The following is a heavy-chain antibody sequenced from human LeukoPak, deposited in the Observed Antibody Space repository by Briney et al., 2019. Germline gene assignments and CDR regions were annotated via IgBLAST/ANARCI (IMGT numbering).Heavy chain of an antibody. J-gene: IGHJ3*02. CDR3: ARRGGYYDSSGPLVGAFDI. CDR1: GGTFSSYA. V-gene: IGHV1-69*04. CDR2: IIPILGIA. D-gene: IGHD3-22*01. Sequence: SVKVSCKASGGTFSSYAISWVRQAPGQGLEWMGRIIPILGIANYAQKFQGRVTITADKSTSTAYMELSSLRSEDTAVYYCARRGGYYDSSGPLVGAFDIWGQGTMVTVSS.